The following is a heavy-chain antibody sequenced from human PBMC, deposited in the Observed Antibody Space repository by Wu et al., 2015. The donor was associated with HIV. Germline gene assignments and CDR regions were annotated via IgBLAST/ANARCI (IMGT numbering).Heavy chain of an antibody. CDR3: ARDKYYDILRGLYYYYGMDV. CDR1: GYTLTSYD. D-gene: IGHD3-9*01. J-gene: IGHJ6*02. Sequence: QVQLVQSGAEVKKPGASVKVSCKASGYTLTSYDISWVRQAPGQGLEWMGWISAYNGNTNYAQKLQGRVTMTTDTSTSTAYMELRSLRSDDTAVYYCARDKYYDILRGLYYYYGMDVWGQGTTVTVSS. V-gene: IGHV1-18*01. CDR2: ISAYNGNT.